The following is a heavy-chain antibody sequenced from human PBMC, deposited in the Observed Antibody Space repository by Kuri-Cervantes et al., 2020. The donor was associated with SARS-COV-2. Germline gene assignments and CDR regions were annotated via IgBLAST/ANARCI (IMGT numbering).Heavy chain of an antibody. CDR3: ARDLLNVWSGCYYYYGMDV. D-gene: IGHD3-3*01. J-gene: IGHJ6*02. V-gene: IGHV3-30-3*01. Sequence: GESLKISCAASGFTFNSSPMHWVRQTPGKGLEWVALISYDGSNKYYADSVQGRFTISRDNSKNTLYLQMSSLRAEDTAVYYCARDLLNVWSGCYYYYGMDVWGQGTTVTVSS. CDR2: ISYDGSNK. CDR1: GFTFNSSP.